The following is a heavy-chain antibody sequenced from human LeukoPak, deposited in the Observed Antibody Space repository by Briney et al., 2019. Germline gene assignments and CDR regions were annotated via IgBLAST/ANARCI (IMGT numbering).Heavy chain of an antibody. CDR1: GFTFSSYA. CDR3: ARDWSSAARLTH. V-gene: IGHV3-23*01. Sequence: GGSLRLSCAASGFTFSSYAMSWVRQAPGKGLEWVSAISGSGGSTYYADSVKGRFTISRDNSKNSLYLQMNSLRAEDTAVYYCARDWSSAARLTHWGQGTLVTVSS. CDR2: ISGSGGST. D-gene: IGHD6-6*01. J-gene: IGHJ4*02.